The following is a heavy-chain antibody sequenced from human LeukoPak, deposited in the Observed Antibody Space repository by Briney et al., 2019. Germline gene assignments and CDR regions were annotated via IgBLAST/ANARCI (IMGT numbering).Heavy chain of an antibody. D-gene: IGHD2-2*01. J-gene: IGHJ4*02. CDR3: ARDTSSTSRLIY. CDR2: INPSGGST. Sequence: GASVKVSFKASGYPFTSHYIHWGRPAPGQGLEWMGIINPSGGSTSYAQKFQGRVTMTRDTSTSTVYMELSSLGSEDTAVYYCARDTSSTSRLIYWGQGTLVTVSS. V-gene: IGHV1-46*03. CDR1: GYPFTSHY.